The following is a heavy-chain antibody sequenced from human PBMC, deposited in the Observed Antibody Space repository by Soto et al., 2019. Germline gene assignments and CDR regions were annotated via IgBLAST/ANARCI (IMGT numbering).Heavy chain of an antibody. J-gene: IGHJ4*01. CDR2: TSSSVGST. Sequence: QPGGSLRLSCAASDFTFSNYNMNWVRQAPGKGLEWLSYTSSSVGSTNYADSVKGRFTISRDNAKNSLYLQMNSLRAEDTAVYYCATSMNYDGSGWGRPFDSWGQGTLVTVSS. CDR1: DFTFSNYN. V-gene: IGHV3-48*01. D-gene: IGHD3-10*01. CDR3: ATSMNYDGSGWGRPFDS.